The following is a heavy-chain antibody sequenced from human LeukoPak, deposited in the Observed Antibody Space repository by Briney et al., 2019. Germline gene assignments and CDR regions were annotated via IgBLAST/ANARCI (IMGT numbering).Heavy chain of an antibody. CDR1: GFTFGDYA. J-gene: IGHJ4*02. CDR2: IRSKAYGGTT. Sequence: GGSLRLSCTASGFTFGDYAMSWVRQARGEGREWVGFIRSKAYGGTTEYAASVKGRFTISRDDSKSIAYLQMNSLKTEDTAVYYCTRDTSGLLWFGEFDYWGQGTLVTVSS. CDR3: TRDTSGLLWFGEFDY. V-gene: IGHV3-49*04. D-gene: IGHD3-10*01.